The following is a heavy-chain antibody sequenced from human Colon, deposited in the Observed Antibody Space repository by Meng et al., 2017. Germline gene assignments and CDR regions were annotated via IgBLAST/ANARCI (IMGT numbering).Heavy chain of an antibody. D-gene: IGHD6-13*01. CDR1: GFTFSSYA. Sequence: GESLKISCAASGFTFSSYAMHWVRQAPGKGLEWVAVISYDGSNKYYADSVKGRFTISRDNSKNTLYLQMNSLRAEDTAVYYCAREVDSSSLYYFDYWGQGTLVTVSS. CDR2: ISYDGSNK. V-gene: IGHV3-30*04. CDR3: AREVDSSSLYYFDY. J-gene: IGHJ4*02.